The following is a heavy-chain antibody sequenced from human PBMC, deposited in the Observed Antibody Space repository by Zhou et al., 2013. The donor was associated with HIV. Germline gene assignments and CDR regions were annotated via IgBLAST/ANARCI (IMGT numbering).Heavy chain of an antibody. J-gene: IGHJ6*03. V-gene: IGHV1-69*05. Sequence: QVHLVQSGAEVKKPGSSLRVSCKASGGSLRNFAINWVRQAPGQGLEWMGGIIPIFAKAQYAQKFQGRVTFTTDESTSTAYMEVSSLRSEDTAVYYCTRTGANLIYYYMDVWGGGTTVVVSS. CDR3: TRTGANLIYYYMDV. CDR1: GGSLRNFA. D-gene: IGHD2-15*01. CDR2: IIPIFAKA.